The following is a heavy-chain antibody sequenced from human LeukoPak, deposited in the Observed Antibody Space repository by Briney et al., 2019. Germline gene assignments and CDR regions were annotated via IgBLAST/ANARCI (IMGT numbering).Heavy chain of an antibody. D-gene: IGHD6-13*01. CDR1: GFTFSSYS. J-gene: IGHJ4*02. CDR3: AAVVAAAGIFDY. V-gene: IGHV3-21*01. CDR2: ISSSSSYI. Sequence: GGSLRLSCAASGFTFSSYSMNWVRQAPGKGLEWVSSISSSSSYIYYADSVKGRFTISRDNAKNSLYLQMNSLRAEDTAVYYCAAVVAAAGIFDYWGQGTLVTVSS.